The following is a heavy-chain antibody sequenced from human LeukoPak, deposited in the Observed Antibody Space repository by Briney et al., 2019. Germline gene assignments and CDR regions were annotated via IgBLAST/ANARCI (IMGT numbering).Heavy chain of an antibody. CDR1: GYIFTSYW. J-gene: IGHJ4*02. D-gene: IGHD3-22*01. CDR2: IYPGGSDT. Sequence: AGASLQISCKGSGYIFTSYWIGGGRQLPGKGLEGMGIIYPGGSDTRYSPSFQGQVTISADKSISTAYLQWSSLKDSDTAMYYCARPSYYDSSGYYPYYFDYWGQGTLVTVSS. V-gene: IGHV5-51*01. CDR3: ARPSYYDSSGYYPYYFDY.